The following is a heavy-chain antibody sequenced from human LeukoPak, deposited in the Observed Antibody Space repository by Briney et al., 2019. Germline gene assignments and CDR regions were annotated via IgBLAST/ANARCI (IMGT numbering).Heavy chain of an antibody. CDR2: ISAYNGNT. CDR3: ARDRGIQLWFRGFDY. Sequence: ASVKVSCKASGYAFTSYGISWVRQAPGQGLEWMGWISAYNGNTNYAQKLQGRVTMTTDTSTSTAYMELRSLRSDDTAVYYCARDRGIQLWFRGFDYWGQGTLVTVSS. V-gene: IGHV1-18*01. J-gene: IGHJ4*02. CDR1: GYAFTSYG. D-gene: IGHD5-18*01.